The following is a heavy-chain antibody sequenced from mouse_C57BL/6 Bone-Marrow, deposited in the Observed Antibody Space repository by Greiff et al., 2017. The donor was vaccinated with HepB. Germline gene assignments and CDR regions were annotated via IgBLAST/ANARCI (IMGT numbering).Heavy chain of an antibody. Sequence: QVQLKESGPELVKPGASVKISCKASGYTFTDYYINWVKQRPGQGLEWIGWIFPGSGSTYYNEKFKGKATLTVDKSSSTAYMLLSSLTSEDSAVYFCARGFYYGNWAWFAYWGQGTLVTVSA. D-gene: IGHD2-1*01. CDR2: IFPGSGST. J-gene: IGHJ3*01. CDR3: ARGFYYGNWAWFAY. CDR1: GYTFTDYY. V-gene: IGHV1-75*01.